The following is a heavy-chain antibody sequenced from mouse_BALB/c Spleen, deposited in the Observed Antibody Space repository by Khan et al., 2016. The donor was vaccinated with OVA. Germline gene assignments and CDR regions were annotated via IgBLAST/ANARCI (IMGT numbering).Heavy chain of an antibody. Sequence: QIQLVQSGPELKKPGETVKISCKASGYTFTDYSMHWVKQAPGKGLKWMGWINTETGEPTYADDFKGRFAFSLETSAGTAYLQINNLKNEDTATYFCARNFLYYYGSSPFAYWGQGTLVTVSA. D-gene: IGHD1-1*01. CDR3: ARNFLYYYGSSPFAY. CDR2: INTETGEP. V-gene: IGHV9-2-1*01. J-gene: IGHJ3*01. CDR1: GYTFTDYS.